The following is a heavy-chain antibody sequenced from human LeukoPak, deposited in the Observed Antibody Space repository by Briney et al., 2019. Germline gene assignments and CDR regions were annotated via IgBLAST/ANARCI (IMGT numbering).Heavy chain of an antibody. V-gene: IGHV3-30*18. CDR2: ISYDGSNK. D-gene: IGHD5-18*01. Sequence: PGRSLRLSCAASGFTFSSYGMHWVRQAPGKGLEWVAVISYDGSNKYYADSVKGRFTISRDNSKNTLYLQMNSLRAEDTAVYYCAKLGIDTAMVTGGLFDYWGQGTLVTVSS. CDR1: GFTFSSYG. CDR3: AKLGIDTAMVTGGLFDY. J-gene: IGHJ4*02.